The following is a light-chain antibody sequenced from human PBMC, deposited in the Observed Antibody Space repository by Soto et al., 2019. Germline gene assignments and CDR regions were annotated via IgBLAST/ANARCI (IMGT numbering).Light chain of an antibody. CDR3: QQYNNWPLT. V-gene: IGKV3-15*01. CDR2: GAS. Sequence: EILLAQSPGTLSLSPGERATLSCRASQSVSSRYLAWYQQTPGQAPRLLIYGASTRDTGIPARFSGSGSGTEFTLPISSLQSEDFAVYYCQQYNNWPLTFGGGTKVDI. J-gene: IGKJ4*01. CDR1: QSVSSRY.